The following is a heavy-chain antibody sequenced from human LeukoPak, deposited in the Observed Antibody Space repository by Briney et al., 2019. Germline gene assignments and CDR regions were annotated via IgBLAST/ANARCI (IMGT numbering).Heavy chain of an antibody. CDR1: GFTFSSYG. Sequence: GGSLRLSCAASGFTFSSYGMSWVRQAPGKGLEWVSAISGSGGSTYYADSVKGRFTISRDNSKNTLYLQMNSLRAEDTAVYYCAKATEIAVAEDYWGQGTLVTVSS. CDR2: ISGSGGST. J-gene: IGHJ4*02. CDR3: AKATEIAVAEDY. D-gene: IGHD6-19*01. V-gene: IGHV3-23*01.